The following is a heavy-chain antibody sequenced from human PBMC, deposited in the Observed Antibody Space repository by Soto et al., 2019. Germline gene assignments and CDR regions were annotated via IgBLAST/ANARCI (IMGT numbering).Heavy chain of an antibody. CDR1: GGSISSSNW. CDR3: ARSRGYYDSSGYSYY. CDR2: IYHGGST. J-gene: IGHJ4*02. Sequence: SETLSLTXAVSGGSISSSNWWSWVRQPPGKGLEWIGEIYHGGSTNYNPSLKSRVAISVDKSKNQFSLKLSSVTAADTAVYYCARSRGYYDSSGYSYYWGQGTLVTVSS. V-gene: IGHV4-4*02. D-gene: IGHD3-22*01.